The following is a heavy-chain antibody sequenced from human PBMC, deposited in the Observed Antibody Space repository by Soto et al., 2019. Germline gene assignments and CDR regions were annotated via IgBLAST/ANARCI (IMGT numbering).Heavy chain of an antibody. J-gene: IGHJ6*02. D-gene: IGHD5-18*01. CDR3: ARAPANSGYSYGDYYYGMDV. Sequence: QVQLVQSGAEVKKPGSSVKVSCKASGGTFSSYAISWVRQAPGQGLEWMGGFITIFGTANYAQKFQGRVTITADESTSTAYMELSSLRSEDTAVYYCARAPANSGYSYGDYYYGMDVWGQGTTVTVSS. CDR2: FITIFGTA. V-gene: IGHV1-69*01. CDR1: GGTFSSYA.